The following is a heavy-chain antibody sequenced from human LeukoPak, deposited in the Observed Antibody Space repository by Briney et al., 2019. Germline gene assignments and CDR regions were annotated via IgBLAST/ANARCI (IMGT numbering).Heavy chain of an antibody. CDR2: IYYSGST. V-gene: IGHV4-39*01. D-gene: IGHD3-22*01. J-gene: IGHJ4*02. CDR3: ARRVPAGDSSGYYYAHFDY. Sequence: PSETLSLTCTVFGGSISSSSYYWGWICQPPGKGLEWIGSIYYSGSTYYNPSLKSRVTISVDTSKNQFSLKLSSVTAADTAVYYCARRVPAGDSSGYYYAHFDYWGQGTLVTVSS. CDR1: GGSISSSSYY.